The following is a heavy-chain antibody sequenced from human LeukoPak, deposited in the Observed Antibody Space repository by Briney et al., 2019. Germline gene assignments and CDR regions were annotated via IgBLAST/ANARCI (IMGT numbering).Heavy chain of an antibody. V-gene: IGHV3-23*01. CDR2: IRGRGDKT. D-gene: IGHD2-2*01. J-gene: IGHJ4*02. CDR3: ARDWVTDTAAIDY. Sequence: GGSLRLSCAASGFTSSSYAMSWVRQAPGKGLEWVAAIRGRGDKTYHADSVKGRFTISRDNSKNTLFLQMNSLRAEDTAVYYCARDWVTDTAAIDYWGQGTLVSVSS. CDR1: GFTSSSYA.